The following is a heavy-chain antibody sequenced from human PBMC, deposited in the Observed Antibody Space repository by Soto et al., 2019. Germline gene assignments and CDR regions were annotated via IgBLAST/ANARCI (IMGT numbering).Heavy chain of an antibody. V-gene: IGHV1-3*01. J-gene: IGHJ5*02. CDR1: GYTFSSYA. Sequence: QVQLVQSGAEVKKPGASVKVSCKASGYTFSSYALHWVRQAPGQRLEWMGWINAANGNVKYSQKFQGRVTITRDTSVSTAYMELSSLRSEDTAVYYCARAVGQFDPWGQGTLVTVSS. D-gene: IGHD6-19*01. CDR2: INAANGNV. CDR3: ARAVGQFDP.